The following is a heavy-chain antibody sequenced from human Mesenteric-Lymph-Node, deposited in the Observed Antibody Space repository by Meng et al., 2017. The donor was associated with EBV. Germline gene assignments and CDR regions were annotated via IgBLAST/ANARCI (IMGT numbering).Heavy chain of an antibody. Sequence: LVLQAAGPGPAKTSETLSRTCTVTGGPINSSPYSWGWIRQPPGKELEWIGSINYSGTNYYNPSLRSRVTISVDTSKNQFSLKVSSVTAADTAVYYCARGRIFGVVIDWGQGTLVTVSS. J-gene: IGHJ4*02. CDR3: ARGRIFGVVID. V-gene: IGHV4-39*01. CDR2: INYSGTN. CDR1: GGPINSSPYS. D-gene: IGHD3-3*01.